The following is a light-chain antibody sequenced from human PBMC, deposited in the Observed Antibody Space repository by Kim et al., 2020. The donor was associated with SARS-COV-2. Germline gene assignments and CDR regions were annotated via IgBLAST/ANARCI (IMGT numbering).Light chain of an antibody. Sequence: DIQMTQSPSTLSASVGDRVTITCRASQSIDNWLAWYQQKPGKAPKLLIYKLSNLQRGVPSRFSGSGSGTEFSLTISSLQPDDLATYYCQQYNTSPLTFGGGTKLEI. CDR1: QSIDNW. J-gene: IGKJ4*01. V-gene: IGKV1-5*03. CDR2: KLS. CDR3: QQYNTSPLT.